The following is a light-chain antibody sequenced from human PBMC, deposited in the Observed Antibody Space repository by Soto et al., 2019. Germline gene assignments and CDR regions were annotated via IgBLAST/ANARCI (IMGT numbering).Light chain of an antibody. Sequence: EIGLTQSPGTLSLSPGERATLSCRASHSVSSTYLAWYQQKPGQAPRLLIYGASSRATGIPDRFSCSGSGPEFTLTISRLEPEDFAVYFCQQYDSSLYTFGQGTKLEIK. CDR3: QQYDSSLYT. CDR2: GAS. CDR1: HSVSSTY. V-gene: IGKV3-20*01. J-gene: IGKJ2*01.